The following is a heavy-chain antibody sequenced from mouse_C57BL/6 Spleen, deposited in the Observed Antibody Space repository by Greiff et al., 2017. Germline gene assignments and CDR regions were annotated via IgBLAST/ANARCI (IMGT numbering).Heavy chain of an antibody. D-gene: IGHD1-1*01. V-gene: IGHV1-15*01. CDR3: TSHYYYGSSPFAY. J-gene: IGHJ3*01. CDR2: IDPETGGT. CDR1: GYTFTDYE. Sequence: QVQLQQSGAELVRPGASVTLSCKASGYTFTDYEMHWVKQTPVHGLEWIGAIDPETGGTAYNQKFKGKAILTADKSSSTAYMELRSLTSEDSAVYYGTSHYYYGSSPFAYWGQGTLVTVSA.